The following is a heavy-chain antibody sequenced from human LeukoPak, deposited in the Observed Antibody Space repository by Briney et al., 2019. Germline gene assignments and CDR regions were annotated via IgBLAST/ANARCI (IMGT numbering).Heavy chain of an antibody. CDR1: GYTFTSYG. J-gene: IGHJ3*02. CDR3: ARWGAAHSTEIGAFDI. D-gene: IGHD2-21*01. Sequence: ASVKVSCKASGYTFTSYGISWVRQAPGQGLEWMGWISAYNGNTNYAQKLQGRVTMTTDTSTSTAYMELRSLRSDDTAVYYCARWGAAHSTEIGAFDIWGQGTMVTVSS. CDR2: ISAYNGNT. V-gene: IGHV1-18*01.